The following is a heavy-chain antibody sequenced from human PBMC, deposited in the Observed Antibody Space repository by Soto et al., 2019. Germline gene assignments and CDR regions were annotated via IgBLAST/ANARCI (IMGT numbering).Heavy chain of an antibody. CDR1: GFTFSSYW. V-gene: IGHV3-23*01. D-gene: IGHD6-19*01. Sequence: GGSLRLSCAGYGFTFSSYWMHWVRQAPGKGLEWVSAISGSGGSTYYADSVKGRFTISRDNSKNTLYLQMNSLRAEDTAVYYCAKDLQQWLVPAGWFDPWGQGTLVTVSS. CDR3: AKDLQQWLVPAGWFDP. CDR2: ISGSGGST. J-gene: IGHJ5*02.